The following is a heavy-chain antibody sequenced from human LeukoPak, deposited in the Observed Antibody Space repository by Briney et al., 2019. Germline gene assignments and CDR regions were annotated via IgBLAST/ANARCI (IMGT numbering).Heavy chain of an antibody. D-gene: IGHD6-13*01. J-gene: IGHJ4*02. CDR2: ISAYNGNT. CDR1: GYTFTNYG. Sequence: ASVTVSCLASGYTFTNYGMRWVRQAAGQGLEGMGWISAYNGNTNYAQKLQGRFTMTTDTSTSTAYMELRSLRSDDTAVYYCARDGFGYSSRWLFDYWGQGTLVTVSS. CDR3: ARDGFGYSSRWLFDY. V-gene: IGHV1-18*01.